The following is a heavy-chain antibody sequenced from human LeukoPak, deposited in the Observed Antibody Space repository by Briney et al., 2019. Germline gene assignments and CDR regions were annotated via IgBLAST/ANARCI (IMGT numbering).Heavy chain of an antibody. CDR2: INHGGST. CDR1: VGSFSGHY. Sequence: SETLSLTCAVYVGSFSGHYLSWIRQPPGKGLEWMGEINHGGSTNYNPSLKSRVTMSIDTSKKQFSLRLNSVTAADTAMYYCARDRDGNGATNFAYWGQGILVTVS. D-gene: IGHD4/OR15-4a*01. V-gene: IGHV4-34*01. CDR3: ARDRDGNGATNFAY. J-gene: IGHJ4*02.